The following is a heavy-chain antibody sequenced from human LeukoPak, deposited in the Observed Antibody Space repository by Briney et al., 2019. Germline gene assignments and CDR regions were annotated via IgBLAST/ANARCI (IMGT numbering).Heavy chain of an antibody. V-gene: IGHV4-59*08. J-gene: IGHJ4*02. CDR1: GGPISSYY. Sequence: SETLSLTCTVSGGPISSYYWSWIWQPPGNGLEWIAYISDIGSINYNPSLKSRVTISLDTSKNQFSLKLSSVTAADTAVYYCAGHHPRNTVDFWGQGTLVTVSS. D-gene: IGHD2/OR15-2a*01. CDR2: ISDIGSI. CDR3: AGHHPRNTVDF.